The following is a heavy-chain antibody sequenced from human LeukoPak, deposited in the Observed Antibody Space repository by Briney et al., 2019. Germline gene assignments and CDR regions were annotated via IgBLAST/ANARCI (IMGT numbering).Heavy chain of an antibody. CDR3: AKDLGAAGNFDY. J-gene: IGHJ4*02. D-gene: IGHD6-13*01. CDR1: GFTFSSYA. V-gene: IGHV3-23*01. Sequence: GGSLRLSCAASGFTFSSYAMHWVRQAPGKGLEWVSAISGSGGSTYYADSVKGRFTISRDNSKNTLYLQMNSLRAEDTAVYYCAKDLGAAGNFDYWGQGTLVTVSS. CDR2: ISGSGGST.